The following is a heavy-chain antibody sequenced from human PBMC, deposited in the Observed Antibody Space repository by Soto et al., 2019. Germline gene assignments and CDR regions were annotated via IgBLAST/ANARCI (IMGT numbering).Heavy chain of an antibody. J-gene: IGHJ6*02. CDR1: GYTFTSYD. Sequence: GASVKVSCKASGYTFTSYDINWVRQATGQGLEWMGWMNPNSGNTGYAQKFQGRVTMTRNTSISTAYMELSSLRSEDTAVYYCARDMYYYDSSGYLQYYYYCYGMDVWGQGTTVTVSS. V-gene: IGHV1-8*01. CDR3: ARDMYYYDSSGYLQYYYYCYGMDV. CDR2: MNPNSGNT. D-gene: IGHD3-22*01.